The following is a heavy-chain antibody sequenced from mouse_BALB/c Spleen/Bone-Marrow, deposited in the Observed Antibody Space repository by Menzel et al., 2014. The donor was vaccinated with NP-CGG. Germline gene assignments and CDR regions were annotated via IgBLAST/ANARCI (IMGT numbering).Heavy chain of an antibody. V-gene: IGHV1-77*01. Sequence: QVQLQQSGAELARPGASVKLSCKASGYTFTDYYINWVKQRTGQGLEWIGKIYPGSGNTYYNEKFKGKATLTADNSSSTAHMRRSSLASEDSAVCFCARHYRYSYYAMVYWGQGTSVTVSA. CDR3: ARHYRYSYYAMVY. CDR2: IYPGSGNT. D-gene: IGHD2-14*01. CDR1: GYTFTDYY. J-gene: IGHJ4*01.